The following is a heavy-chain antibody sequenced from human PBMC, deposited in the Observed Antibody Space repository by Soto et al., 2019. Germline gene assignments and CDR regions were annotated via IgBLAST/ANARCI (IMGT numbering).Heavy chain of an antibody. J-gene: IGHJ3*02. V-gene: IGHV1-2*02. Sequence: ASVKVSCKASGYTFTGYYVHWVRQAPGRGLEWMGWINPNTGGTKYEQKFQGRVTMTRDTSVSTAYMEVGRLTSDDTAVYYCARARVPTISEGAFDMWGQGTLVTVSS. CDR2: INPNTGGT. D-gene: IGHD2-2*01. CDR3: ARARVPTISEGAFDM. CDR1: GYTFTGYY.